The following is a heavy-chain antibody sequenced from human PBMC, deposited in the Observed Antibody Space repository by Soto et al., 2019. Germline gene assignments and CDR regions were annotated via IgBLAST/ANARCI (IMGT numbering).Heavy chain of an antibody. CDR2: IIPIFGTA. V-gene: IGHV1-69*13. Sequence: SVKVSCNASGGTFSIYAISWVRQAPGQGLEWMGGIIPIFGTANYAQKFQGRVTITADESTSTAYMELSSLRSEDTAVYYCAGGPRTKDYSYQGMDVWGQGTPVTVSS. CDR1: GGTFSIYA. D-gene: IGHD2-2*01. CDR3: AGGPRTKDYSYQGMDV. J-gene: IGHJ6*02.